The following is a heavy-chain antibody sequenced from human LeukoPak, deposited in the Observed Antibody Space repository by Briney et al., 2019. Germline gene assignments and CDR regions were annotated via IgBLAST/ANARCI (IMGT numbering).Heavy chain of an antibody. J-gene: IGHJ4*02. V-gene: IGHV5-51*01. CDR2: IYPGDSDT. CDR1: GYSFTTHW. Sequence: GESLKISCKGSGYSFTTHWIGWVRQMPGKGLEWMGIIYPGDSDTRYSPSFQGQVTISADKSISTAYLQWSSLKASDTAMYYCARLYYYDSSGLFDYWGQGTLVTVSS. D-gene: IGHD3-22*01. CDR3: ARLYYYDSSGLFDY.